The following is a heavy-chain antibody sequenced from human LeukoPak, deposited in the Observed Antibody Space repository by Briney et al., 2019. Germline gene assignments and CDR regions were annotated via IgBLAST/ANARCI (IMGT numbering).Heavy chain of an antibody. V-gene: IGHV3-23*01. CDR1: GFTFSSYA. D-gene: IGHD3-3*01. CDR3: AKHTIFGVGAPGAFDI. Sequence: GGSLRLSCAASGFTFSSYAMSWVRQAPGKGLEWVSAISGSGSITYYADSVEGRFTISRDNSENTLYLQMNSLRAEDTAVYYCAKHTIFGVGAPGAFDIWGQGTMVTVSS. CDR2: ISGSGSIT. J-gene: IGHJ3*02.